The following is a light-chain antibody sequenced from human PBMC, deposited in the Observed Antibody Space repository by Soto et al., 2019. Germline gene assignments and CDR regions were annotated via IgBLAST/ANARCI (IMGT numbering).Light chain of an antibody. V-gene: IGLV2-8*01. Sequence: QSALTQPPSASGSPGQSVTISCTGTSNDVGGYNYVSWYRQHPGKAPKFMIFEVSKRPSGVPDRFSGSKSGNTASLTVSGLQAEDEADYYCASYAGSNNLVFGGGTQLIVL. CDR3: ASYAGSNNLV. J-gene: IGLJ2*01. CDR2: EVS. CDR1: SNDVGGYNY.